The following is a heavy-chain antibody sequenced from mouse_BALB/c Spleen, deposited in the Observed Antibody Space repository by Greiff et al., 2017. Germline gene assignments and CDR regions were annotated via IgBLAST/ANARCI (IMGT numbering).Heavy chain of an antibody. CDR1: GYTFTSYW. J-gene: IGHJ4*01. CDR3: ARRYGSRIYAMSY. V-gene: IGHV1S81*02. CDR2: INPSNGRT. Sequence: QVQLQQPGAELVKPGASVKLSCKASGYTFTSYWMHWVKQRPGQGLEWIGEINPSNGRTNYNEKFKSKATLTVDKSSSTAYMQLSSLTSEDSAVYYCARRYGSRIYAMSYWGQGTSVTVSS. D-gene: IGHD1-1*01.